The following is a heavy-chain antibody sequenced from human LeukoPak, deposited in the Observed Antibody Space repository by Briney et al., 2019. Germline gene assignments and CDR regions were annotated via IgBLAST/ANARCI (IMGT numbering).Heavy chain of an antibody. Sequence: GASVKVSCKASGYTFTSYGISWVRQAPGQGLEWMGWISAYNGNTNYAQKLQGRVTMTTDTSTSTAYMELRSLRSDDTAVYYCARDLKGSGWYVGWFDPWGQGTLVTVSS. CDR3: ARDLKGSGWYVGWFDP. J-gene: IGHJ5*02. CDR2: ISAYNGNT. V-gene: IGHV1-18*01. D-gene: IGHD6-19*01. CDR1: GYTFTSYG.